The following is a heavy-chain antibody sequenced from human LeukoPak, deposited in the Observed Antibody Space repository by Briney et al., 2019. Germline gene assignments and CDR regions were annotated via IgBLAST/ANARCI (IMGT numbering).Heavy chain of an antibody. CDR2: INHSGST. CDR1: GESFSGYY. D-gene: IGHD3-10*01. Sequence: PSETLSLTCAVYGESFSGYYWSWIRQPPGKGLEWIGEINHSGSTNYNPSLKSRVTISVDTSKNQFSLKLSSVTAADTAVYYCARYGSGSYYNHYYYYMDVWGKGTTVTISS. J-gene: IGHJ6*03. V-gene: IGHV4-34*01. CDR3: ARYGSGSYYNHYYYYMDV.